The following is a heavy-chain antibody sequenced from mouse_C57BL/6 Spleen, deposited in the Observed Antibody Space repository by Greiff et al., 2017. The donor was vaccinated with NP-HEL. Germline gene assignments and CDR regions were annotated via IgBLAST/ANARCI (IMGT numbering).Heavy chain of an antibody. CDR1: GYTFTSYW. V-gene: IGHV1-55*01. D-gene: IGHD2-2*01. Sequence: QVQLQQPGAELVKPGASVKMSCKASGYTFTSYWITWVKQRPGQGLEWIGDIYPGSGSTNYNEKFKSKATLTVDTSSSTAYMQLSSLTSEDSAVYYCARQAQRVYSVYEGSWFGYWGQGTLVTVSA. CDR2: IYPGSGST. J-gene: IGHJ3*01. CDR3: ARQAQRVYSVYEGSWFGY.